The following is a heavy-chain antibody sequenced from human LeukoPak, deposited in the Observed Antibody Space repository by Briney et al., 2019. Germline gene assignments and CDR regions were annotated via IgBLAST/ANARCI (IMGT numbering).Heavy chain of an antibody. Sequence: KPSETLSLTCAVYGGSFSGYYWSWIRQPPGKGLEWIGEINHSGSTNYNPSLKSRVTISVDTSKNQFSLKLTSVTAADTAVYYCARQTGSGLLILPGGQGTLVTVSS. J-gene: IGHJ4*02. CDR1: GGSFSGYY. CDR3: ARQTGSGLLILP. CDR2: INHSGST. D-gene: IGHD3/OR15-3a*01. V-gene: IGHV4-34*01.